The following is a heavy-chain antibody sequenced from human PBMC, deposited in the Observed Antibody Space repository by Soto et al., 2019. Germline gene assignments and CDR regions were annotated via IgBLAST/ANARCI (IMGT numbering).Heavy chain of an antibody. CDR3: TVWGSGNDFGAA. CDR1: GFTFSDHY. V-gene: IGHV3-72*01. Sequence: EVQLVESGGGLVQPGGSLRLSCAASGFTFSDHYMDWVRQAPGKGLEWVGRSKNKADSYTTEYAASVKGRFTISRDGSETSLYLQMNGLKTEDTAVYYCTVWGSGNDFGAAWGQGILVTVSS. J-gene: IGHJ1*01. CDR2: SKNKADSYTT. D-gene: IGHD3-10*01.